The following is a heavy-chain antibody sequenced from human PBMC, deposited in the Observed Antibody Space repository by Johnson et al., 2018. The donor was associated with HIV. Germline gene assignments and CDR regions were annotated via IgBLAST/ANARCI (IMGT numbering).Heavy chain of an antibody. CDR3: AKGRGYDYDALEF. CDR2: IKQDGSEK. J-gene: IGHJ3*01. Sequence: EVQLVESGGGVVRPGGSLRLSCAASGFTFSSYWMSWVRQAPGQGLEWVANIKQDGSEKYYADSVKGRFTMSRDNAKNSLYLQMNSLRAEDTAVYYCAKGRGYDYDALEFWGQGTMVTVSS. V-gene: IGHV3-7*03. CDR1: GFTFSSYW. D-gene: IGHD5-12*01.